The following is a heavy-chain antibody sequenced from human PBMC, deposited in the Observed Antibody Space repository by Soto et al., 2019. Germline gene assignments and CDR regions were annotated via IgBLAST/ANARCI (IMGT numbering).Heavy chain of an antibody. CDR2: IYYSRST. V-gene: IGHV4-31*03. CDR1: GGSIRSGGYY. CDR3: ARDGRRAIDY. J-gene: IGHJ4*02. Sequence: QVQLQESGPGLVKPSQTLSLTCTVSGGSIRSGGYYWSWIRQHPGKGLEWIGYIYYSRSTYYNPFLKSRVTLSVDTSKNQYSLKLSSGTAADTAMYYCARDGRRAIDYWGQGTLVTVSS. D-gene: IGHD6-25*01.